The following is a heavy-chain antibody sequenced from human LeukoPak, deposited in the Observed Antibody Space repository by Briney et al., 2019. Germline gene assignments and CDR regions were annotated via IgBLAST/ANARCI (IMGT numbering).Heavy chain of an antibody. J-gene: IGHJ5*02. Sequence: GGSLRLSCAASGFTFSNYFMHWVRQAPGKGLVWVSRINSDGTTTMYADSVKGRFTISRDNAKNTLYLQMSSLRDEDTAVYYCARRVDATRWFDPWGQGTLVTVPS. V-gene: IGHV3-74*03. CDR3: ARRVDATRWFDP. CDR2: INSDGTTT. CDR1: GFTFSNYF. D-gene: IGHD2-15*01.